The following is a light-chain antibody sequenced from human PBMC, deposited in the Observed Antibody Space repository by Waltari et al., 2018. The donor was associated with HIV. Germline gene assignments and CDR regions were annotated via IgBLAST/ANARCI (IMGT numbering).Light chain of an antibody. Sequence: QSALTQPASVSGPPGQSITISCTGTTNDVGSSNYVSWHQQHPGEAPKLIIHDVSDRPSVISNRFSGSKSGNTASLTIAGLQTEDEADYYCSSYTSSSTYVFGTGTRVTVL. CDR2: DVS. CDR1: TNDVGSSNY. J-gene: IGLJ1*01. CDR3: SSYTSSSTYV. V-gene: IGLV2-14*01.